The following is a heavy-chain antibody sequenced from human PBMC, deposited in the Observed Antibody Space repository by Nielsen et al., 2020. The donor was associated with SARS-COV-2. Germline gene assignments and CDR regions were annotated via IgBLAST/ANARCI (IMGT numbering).Heavy chain of an antibody. D-gene: IGHD5-12*01. V-gene: IGHV3-7*01. CDR2: IKQDGSEK. CDR3: ARDRDRGIVATIVDY. Sequence: GGSLRLSCAASGFTFSSYWMSWVRQAPGKGLEWVANIKQDGSEKYYVDSVKGRFTISRDNSKNTVYLQMNSLRPEDTAAYYCARDRDRGIVATIVDYWGQGTLVTVSS. J-gene: IGHJ4*02. CDR1: GFTFSSYW.